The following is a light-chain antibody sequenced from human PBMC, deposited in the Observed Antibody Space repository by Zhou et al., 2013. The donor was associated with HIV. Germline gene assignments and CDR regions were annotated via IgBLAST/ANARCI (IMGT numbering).Light chain of an antibody. CDR3: QQYNNWPPMYT. Sequence: EIVMTQSPATLSVFPGERATLSCRASQSISSNLAWYQQKPGQAPRLLMFGASTRATGIPVRFSGSGSGTEFTLTISSMQSEDFAVYYCQQYNNWPPMYTFGQGTRLEI. J-gene: IGKJ2*01. CDR2: GAS. V-gene: IGKV3-15*01. CDR1: QSISSN.